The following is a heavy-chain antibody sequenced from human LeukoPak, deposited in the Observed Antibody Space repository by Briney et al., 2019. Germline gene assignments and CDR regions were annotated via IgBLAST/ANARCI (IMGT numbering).Heavy chain of an antibody. CDR1: GFTFTSSA. CDR2: IVVGSGNT. Sequence: SVKVSCKASGFTFTSSAMQWVRQARGQRLEWIGWIVVGSGNTNYAQKFQERVTITRDMSTSTAYMELSSLRSEDTAVYYCAADSVGATKFVYFQHWGQGTLVTVSS. V-gene: IGHV1-58*02. D-gene: IGHD1-26*01. CDR3: AADSVGATKFVYFQH. J-gene: IGHJ1*01.